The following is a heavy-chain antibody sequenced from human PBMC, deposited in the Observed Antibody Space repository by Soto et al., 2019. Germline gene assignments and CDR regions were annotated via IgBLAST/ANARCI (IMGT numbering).Heavy chain of an antibody. D-gene: IGHD5-12*01. CDR2: VKDGGHT. V-gene: IGHV4-34*01. CDR1: GGSLRGYY. CDR3: ARGQEGVVATH. J-gene: IGHJ4*02. Sequence: QVQLQQWGAGLLKPSETLSLNCAVTGGSLRGYYWSWIRQPPGKGLEWIGEVKDGGHTNYSPSLRGRGTISSDTSNNQFSLRLNSVTAADTGVYYCARGQEGVVATHWDQGSLVTVSS.